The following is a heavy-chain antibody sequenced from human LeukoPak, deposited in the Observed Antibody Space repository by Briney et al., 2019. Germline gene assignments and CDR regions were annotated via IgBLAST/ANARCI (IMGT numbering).Heavy chain of an antibody. V-gene: IGHV3-53*01. J-gene: IGHJ4*02. CDR1: GFTVSSDY. CDR3: ARELHYSSGEVFDY. D-gene: IGHD3-10*01. Sequence: GGSLRLSCAASGFTVSSDYVSWVRQAPGKGLEWVSVIYSGGSTYYADSVKGRFTISRDNSKNTVYLQMNSLRAEDTAVYYCARELHYSSGEVFDYWGQGTLVTVSS. CDR2: IYSGGST.